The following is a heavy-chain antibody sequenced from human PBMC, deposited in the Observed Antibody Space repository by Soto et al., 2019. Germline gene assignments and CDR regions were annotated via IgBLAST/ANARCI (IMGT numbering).Heavy chain of an antibody. V-gene: IGHV1-69*13. J-gene: IGHJ6*02. D-gene: IGHD3-22*01. Sequence: GASVKVSCKASGGTFSSYAISWVRQAPGQGLEWRGGIIPIFGTANYAQKFQGRVTITADESTSTAYMELSSLRSEDTAVYYCARGNYDSSGYYYPYYYGMDVWGQGTTVTVSS. CDR3: ARGNYDSSGYYYPYYYGMDV. CDR2: IIPIFGTA. CDR1: GGTFSSYA.